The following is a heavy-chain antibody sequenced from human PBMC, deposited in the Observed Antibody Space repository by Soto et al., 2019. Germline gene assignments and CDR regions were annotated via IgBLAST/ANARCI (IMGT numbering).Heavy chain of an antibody. V-gene: IGHV4-4*02. Sequence: SETLSVTCAVSGGSISSSNWWSWVRQPPGKGLEWIGEIYHSGSTNYNPSLKSRVTISVDKSKNQFSLKLSSVTAADTAVYYCARAAMGGSSWPFDYWGQGTLVTVSS. CDR3: ARAAMGGSSWPFDY. D-gene: IGHD6-13*01. J-gene: IGHJ4*02. CDR1: GGSISSSNW. CDR2: IYHSGST.